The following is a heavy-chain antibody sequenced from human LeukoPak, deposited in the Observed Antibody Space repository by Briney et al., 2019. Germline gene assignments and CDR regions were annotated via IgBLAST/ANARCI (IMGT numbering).Heavy chain of an antibody. CDR1: GGSISSGDYY. CDR2: IYYSGST. J-gene: IGHJ3*02. D-gene: IGHD2-2*01. V-gene: IGHV4-30-4*08. CDR3: ARYCSSTSCFFDAFDI. Sequence: SQTLSLTCTVSGGSISSGDYYWGWIRQPPGKGLEWIGYIYYSGSTYYHPSLKSRVTISVDTSKNQFSLKLSSVTAADTAVYYCARYCSSTSCFFDAFDIWGQGTVVTVSS.